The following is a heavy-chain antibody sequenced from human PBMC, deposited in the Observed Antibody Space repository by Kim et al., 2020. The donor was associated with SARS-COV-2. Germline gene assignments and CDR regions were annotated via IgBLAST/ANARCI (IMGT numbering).Heavy chain of an antibody. CDR1: GGSFSGYY. CDR2: INHSGST. J-gene: IGHJ6*03. CDR3: ARGTRQWLVRGPYYYYMDV. D-gene: IGHD6-19*01. Sequence: SETLSLTCAVYGGSFSGYYWSWIRQPPGKGLEWIGEINHSGSTNYNPSLKSRVTISVDTSKNQFSLKLSSVTGADTAVYYCARGTRQWLVRGPYYYYMDVWGKGTTVTVSS. V-gene: IGHV4-34*01.